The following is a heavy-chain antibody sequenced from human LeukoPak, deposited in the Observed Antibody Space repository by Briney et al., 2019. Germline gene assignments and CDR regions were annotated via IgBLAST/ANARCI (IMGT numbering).Heavy chain of an antibody. V-gene: IGHV4-34*01. D-gene: IGHD3-9*01. J-gene: IGHJ6*02. CDR2: INHSGST. CDR1: GGSFSGYY. Sequence: SETLSLTCAVYGGSFSGYYWSWIRQPPGKGLEWIGEINHSGSTNYNPSLKSRVTISVDTSKNQFSLKLSSVTAADTAVYYCARRRLRYFDWFVPYYYGIDVWGQGTTVTVSS. CDR3: ARRRLRYFDWFVPYYYGIDV.